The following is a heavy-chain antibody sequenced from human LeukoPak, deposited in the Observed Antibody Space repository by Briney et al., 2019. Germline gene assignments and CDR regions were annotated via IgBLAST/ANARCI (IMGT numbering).Heavy chain of an antibody. CDR2: MNPNSGNT. J-gene: IGHJ5*02. V-gene: IGHV1-8*01. Sequence: EASVKVSCKASGYTFTSYDINWVRQATGQGLEWMGWMNPNSGNTGYAQKFQGRVTMTRNTSISTAYMELSSLRSEDTAVYYCARGLWGGYCSGGSCLGFDPWGQGTLVTVSS. CDR3: ARGLWGGYCSGGSCLGFDP. D-gene: IGHD2-15*01. CDR1: GYTFTSYD.